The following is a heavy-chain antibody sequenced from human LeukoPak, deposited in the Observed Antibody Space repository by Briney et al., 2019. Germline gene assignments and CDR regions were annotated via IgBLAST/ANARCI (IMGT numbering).Heavy chain of an antibody. CDR1: GFTFSSYA. CDR2: ISYDGSNK. CDR3: ARDLLVGATIYAFDI. D-gene: IGHD1-26*01. J-gene: IGHJ3*02. Sequence: GGSLRLSCAASGFTFSSYAMHWVRQAPGKGLEWVAVISYDGSNKYYADSVKGRFTISRDNSKNTLYLQMNSLRAEDTAVYYCARDLLVGATIYAFDIWGQGTMVTVSS. V-gene: IGHV3-30*04.